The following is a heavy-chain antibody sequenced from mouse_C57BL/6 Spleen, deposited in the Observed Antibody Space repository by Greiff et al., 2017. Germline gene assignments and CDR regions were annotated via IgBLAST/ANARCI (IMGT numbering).Heavy chain of an antibody. CDR2: INPYNGGT. J-gene: IGHJ4*01. Sequence: EVQLQQSGPVLVKPGASVKMSCKASGYTFTDYYMNWVKQSHGKSLEWIGVINPYNGGTSYNQKFKGKATLTVDKSSSTAYMELNSLTSEDSAVYYCARSGYDYAMDYWGQGTSVTVSS. V-gene: IGHV1-19*01. CDR3: ARSGYDYAMDY. CDR1: GYTFTDYY.